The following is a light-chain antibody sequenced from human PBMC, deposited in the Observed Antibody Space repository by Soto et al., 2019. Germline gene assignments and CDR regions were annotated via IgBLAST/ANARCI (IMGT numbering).Light chain of an antibody. CDR2: DAS. J-gene: IGKJ5*01. CDR1: QDINIY. V-gene: IGKV1-33*01. Sequence: DIQMTQSPSSLFASVGARVTITCQATQDINIYLNWYQQKPGKAPNIMIYDASNLEIGVPSRFSGSGSGTHFTFTISSLQTEDIGTYYCQQYDILPITFGRGTRLEIK. CDR3: QQYDILPIT.